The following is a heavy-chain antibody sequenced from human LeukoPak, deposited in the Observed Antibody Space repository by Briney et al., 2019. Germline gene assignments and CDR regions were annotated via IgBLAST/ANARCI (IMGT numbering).Heavy chain of an antibody. CDR3: ARTVNIVVVPAATYYFDY. CDR2: IYYSGST. CDR1: GGSISSYY. V-gene: IGHV4-59*01. D-gene: IGHD2-2*01. J-gene: IGHJ4*02. Sequence: SETLSLTCTVSGGSISSYYWSWIRQPPGEGLEWIGYIYYSGSTNYNPSLKSRVTISVDTSKNQFSLKLSSVTAADTAVYYCARTVNIVVVPAATYYFDYWGQATVVTVSS.